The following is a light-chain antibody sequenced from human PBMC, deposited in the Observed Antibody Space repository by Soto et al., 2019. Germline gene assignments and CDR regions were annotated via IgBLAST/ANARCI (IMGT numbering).Light chain of an antibody. CDR1: QSVSVC. V-gene: IGKV1-5*01. CDR2: DAF. J-gene: IGKJ1*01. Sequence: DIQMTQSPSTLSASVGDRVTITCPASQSVSVCGTWYQQKPGTAPKLLIYDAFNLDTGVPSRFSGSGSGTEFTLTISSLQPEDFATYYCQQYDFFPLTFGQGTRLEVK. CDR3: QQYDFFPLT.